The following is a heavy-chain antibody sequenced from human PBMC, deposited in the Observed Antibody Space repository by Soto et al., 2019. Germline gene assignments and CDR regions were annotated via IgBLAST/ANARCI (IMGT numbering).Heavy chain of an antibody. CDR3: ARDKTVHVRAFDI. D-gene: IGHD3-10*01. Sequence: PENLSHTYAVTSGSINNKRCWSWVRQPPGKGLEWIGEIYHSGSTNFKPSLKSRVTTSVDKSTNQFSLNLSSVTAADTAVYYCARDKTVHVRAFDIWGQGTMVT. CDR2: IYHSGST. J-gene: IGHJ3*02. CDR1: SGSINNKRC. V-gene: IGHV4-4*03.